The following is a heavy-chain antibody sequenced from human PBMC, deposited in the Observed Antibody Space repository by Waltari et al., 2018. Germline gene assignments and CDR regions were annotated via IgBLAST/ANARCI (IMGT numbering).Heavy chain of an antibody. CDR2: IGSGSSHR. J-gene: IGHJ4*02. CDR3: VSGGVTVTDN. CDR1: EVSSTRHS. V-gene: IGHV3-21*02. Sequence: VPLVESGGGLVKPGGYLELSFVASEVSSTRHSMTWVRQAPGKGLEWVSSIGSGSSHRFYADSVKGRFTISRDDAKNSLYLQMSSLRVEDTAAYYCVSGGVTVTDNWGRGTLVTVSS. D-gene: IGHD3-16*01.